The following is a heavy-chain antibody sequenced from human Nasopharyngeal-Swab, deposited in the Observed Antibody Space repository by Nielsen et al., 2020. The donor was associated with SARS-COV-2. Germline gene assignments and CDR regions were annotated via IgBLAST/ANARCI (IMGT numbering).Heavy chain of an antibody. CDR3: ARGVGVDDFWSGRFDY. J-gene: IGHJ4*02. Sequence: GASLKISCAASGFTVSGNFMTWVRQAPGKGLEWVSVIYSAGQTNYADSVKGRFTISRDNSKNTLYLQMNSLRAEDTAVYYCARGVGVDDFWSGRFDYWGQGTLVTVSS. CDR2: IYSAGQT. D-gene: IGHD3-3*01. V-gene: IGHV3-53*01. CDR1: GFTVSGNF.